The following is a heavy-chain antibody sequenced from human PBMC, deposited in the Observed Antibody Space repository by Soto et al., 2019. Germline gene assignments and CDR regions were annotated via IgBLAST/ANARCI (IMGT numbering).Heavy chain of an antibody. Sequence: SETLSLTCSVSGGSINSGDYYWSWIRQSPGKGLEWIGYIYYSGSTYYNPSLKSRSTISIDTSKNQFFLDVDSVTAADTAVYYCARLYTGYEAFDYWGQGTLVTVS. D-gene: IGHD5-12*01. CDR2: IYYSGST. V-gene: IGHV4-30-4*01. CDR3: ARLYTGYEAFDY. CDR1: GGSINSGDYY. J-gene: IGHJ4*02.